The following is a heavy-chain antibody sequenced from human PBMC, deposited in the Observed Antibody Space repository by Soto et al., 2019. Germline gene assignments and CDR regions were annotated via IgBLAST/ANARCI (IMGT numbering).Heavy chain of an antibody. CDR1: GGSFSGYY. D-gene: IGHD2-8*01. CDR3: ARGYLGYCTNGVCYAFDY. J-gene: IGHJ4*02. V-gene: IGHV4-34*01. Sequence: SETLSLTCAVYGGSFSGYYWSWIRQPPGKGLEWIGEINHSGSTNYNPSLKSRVTISVDTSKNQFSLKLSSVTAADTAVYYCARGYLGYCTNGVCYAFDYWGQGTLVTVSS. CDR2: INHSGST.